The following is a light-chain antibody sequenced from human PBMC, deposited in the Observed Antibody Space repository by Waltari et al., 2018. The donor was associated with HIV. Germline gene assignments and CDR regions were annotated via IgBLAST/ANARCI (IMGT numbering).Light chain of an antibody. V-gene: IGLV2-14*01. J-gene: IGLJ2*01. CDR2: DVT. CDR1: SSDVGGCRY. Sequence: QPALTQPAAVSGSPGQSITISRTGTSSDVGGCRYVHWFLQRPGQAPKLMIYDVTHRPSGVSNRFSGSKSANTASLTISGLQVEDEGDYYCTSFRPTSAPVVFGGGTKLTVL. CDR3: TSFRPTSAPVV.